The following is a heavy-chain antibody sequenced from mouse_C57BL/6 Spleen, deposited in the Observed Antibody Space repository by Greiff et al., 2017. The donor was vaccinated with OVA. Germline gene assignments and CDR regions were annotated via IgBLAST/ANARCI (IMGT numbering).Heavy chain of an antibody. CDR1: GFTFSDYY. V-gene: IGHV5-16*01. CDR2: INYDGSST. J-gene: IGHJ3*01. Sequence: EVKLVESEGGLVQPGRSMKLSCTASGFTFSDYYMAWVRQVPEKGLEWVANINYDGSSTYYLDSLKSRFIISRDNAKNILYLQMSSLKSEDTATYYCARGDIYYDYDRAWFAYWGQGTLVTVSA. CDR3: ARGDIYYDYDRAWFAY. D-gene: IGHD2-4*01.